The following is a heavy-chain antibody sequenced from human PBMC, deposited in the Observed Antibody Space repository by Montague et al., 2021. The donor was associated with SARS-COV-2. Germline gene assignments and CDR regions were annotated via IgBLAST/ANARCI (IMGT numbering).Heavy chain of an antibody. V-gene: IGHV2-70*11. CDR3: ARLSGVAPRCYYEGMDV. Sequence: VKPTQTLTLTCTFSGVSLRTAGTCVSWIRQPPGKAPQWLARIDWDGDKYYSRTLETRVSISTDTAKTQVVLTMTNVDPMDTATYYCARLSGVAPRCYYEGMDVWGQGTAVTVSS. CDR1: GVSLRTAGTC. J-gene: IGHJ6*02. D-gene: IGHD7-27*01. CDR2: IDWDGDK.